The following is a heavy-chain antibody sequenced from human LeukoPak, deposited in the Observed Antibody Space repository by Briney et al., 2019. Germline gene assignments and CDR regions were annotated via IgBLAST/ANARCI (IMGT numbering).Heavy chain of an antibody. Sequence: GASVKVSCKASGYTFTTYAMNWVRQAPGQGLEWMGWINTNTGNPTYAQGFTGRFVFSLDTSVSTAYLQISSLKAEDTAVYYCARAVEYPDCSGGSCYSGSCDYWGQGTLVTVSS. CDR3: ARAVEYPDCSGGSCYSGSCDY. CDR1: GYTFTTYA. D-gene: IGHD2-15*01. J-gene: IGHJ4*02. CDR2: INTNTGNP. V-gene: IGHV7-4-1*02.